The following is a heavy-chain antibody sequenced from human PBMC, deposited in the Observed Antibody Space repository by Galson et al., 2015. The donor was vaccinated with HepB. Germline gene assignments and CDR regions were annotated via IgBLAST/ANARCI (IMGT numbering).Heavy chain of an antibody. V-gene: IGHV1-18*01. Sequence: SVKVSCKASGYTFSSYGISWVRQAPGQGLEWMGWISAHNGNTNYAQKLQGRVTMTTDTSTSTAYMELRSLRSDDTAVYYCARVQGDFWSGYSVWGQGTLVTVPS. CDR2: ISAHNGNT. CDR3: ARVQGDFWSGYSV. CDR1: GYTFSSYG. D-gene: IGHD3-3*01. J-gene: IGHJ4*02.